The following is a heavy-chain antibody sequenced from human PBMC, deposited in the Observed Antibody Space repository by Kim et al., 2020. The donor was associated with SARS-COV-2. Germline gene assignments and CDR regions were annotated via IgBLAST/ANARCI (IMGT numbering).Heavy chain of an antibody. D-gene: IGHD2-15*01. V-gene: IGHV4-31*03. CDR3: ARVAIGYCSGGSCKRGYYYGMDV. J-gene: IGHJ6*02. CDR2: IYYSGST. CDR1: GGSISSGGYY. Sequence: SETLSLTCTVSGGSISSGGYYWSWIRQHPGKGLEWIGYIYYSGSTYYNPSLKSRVTISVDTSNNQFSLKLSSVTAADTAVYYCARVAIGYCSGGSCKRGYYYGMDVWGQGTTVTVSS.